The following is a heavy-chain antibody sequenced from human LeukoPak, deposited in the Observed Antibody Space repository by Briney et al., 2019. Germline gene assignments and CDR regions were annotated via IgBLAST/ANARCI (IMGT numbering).Heavy chain of an antibody. Sequence: ASVKVSCTASGYTFTSYAMHWVRQAPGQRLEWMGWINAGNGNTKYSQKFQGRVTITRDTSASTAYMELSSLRSEDTAVYYCARLPGPLQGIAVAGPLDYWGQGTLVTVSS. D-gene: IGHD6-19*01. J-gene: IGHJ4*02. V-gene: IGHV1-3*01. CDR2: INAGNGNT. CDR3: ARLPGPLQGIAVAGPLDY. CDR1: GYTFTSYA.